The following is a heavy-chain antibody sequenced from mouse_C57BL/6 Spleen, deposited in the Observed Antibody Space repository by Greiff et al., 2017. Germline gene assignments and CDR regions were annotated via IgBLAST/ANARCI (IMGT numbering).Heavy chain of an antibody. Sequence: VQLQQSGAELVRPGASVKLSCKASGYTFTDYYINWVKQRPGQGLEWIARIYPGSGNTYYNEKFKGKATLTAEKSSSTAYMQPSSLTSEDSAVYFCARNGYDVGRFAYWGQGTLVTVSA. V-gene: IGHV1-76*01. D-gene: IGHD2-2*01. CDR2: IYPGSGNT. J-gene: IGHJ3*01. CDR1: GYTFTDYY. CDR3: ARNGYDVGRFAY.